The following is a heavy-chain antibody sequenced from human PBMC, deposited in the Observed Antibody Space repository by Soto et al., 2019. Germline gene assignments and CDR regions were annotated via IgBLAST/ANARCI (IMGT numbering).Heavy chain of an antibody. Sequence: QVQLQQWGAGLLKPSETLSLTCAVYGGPFSGYYWSWIRQPPGKGLEWIGQINHSGSSNYNPSLKSRVTISEDTSKNQFSLKLRSVTAADTAVYYCARREITVRGAPLFRRRPSNDAFDIRGQGTMVTVSS. CDR3: ARREITVRGAPLFRRRPSNDAFDI. J-gene: IGHJ3*02. D-gene: IGHD3-10*01. CDR2: INHSGSS. V-gene: IGHV4-34*01. CDR1: GGPFSGYY.